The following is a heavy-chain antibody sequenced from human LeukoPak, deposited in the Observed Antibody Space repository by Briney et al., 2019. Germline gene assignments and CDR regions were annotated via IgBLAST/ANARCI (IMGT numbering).Heavy chain of an antibody. Sequence: ASVKVSCKASGYTFTGHYMHWVRQAPGQGLEWMGWINPNSGGTNYAQKFQGRVTMTRDTSISTAYMELSRLRSDDTAVYYCARNYDFWSGYSTGAAGYWGQGTLVTVSS. CDR2: INPNSGGT. D-gene: IGHD3-3*01. CDR3: ARNYDFWSGYSTGAAGY. J-gene: IGHJ4*02. CDR1: GYTFTGHY. V-gene: IGHV1-2*02.